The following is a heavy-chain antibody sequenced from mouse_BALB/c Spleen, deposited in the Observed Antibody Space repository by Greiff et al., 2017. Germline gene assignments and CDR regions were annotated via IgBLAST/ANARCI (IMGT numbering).Heavy chain of an antibody. V-gene: IGHV5-17*02. CDR2: ISSGSSTI. D-gene: IGHD2-14*01. Sequence: EVMLVESGGGLVQPGGSRKLSCAASGFTFSSFGMHWVRQAPEKGLEWVAYISSGSSTIYYADTVKGRFTISRDNPKNTLFLQMTSLRSEDTAMYYCAREDYRYYFDYWGQGTTLTVSS. J-gene: IGHJ2*01. CDR1: GFTFSSFG. CDR3: AREDYRYYFDY.